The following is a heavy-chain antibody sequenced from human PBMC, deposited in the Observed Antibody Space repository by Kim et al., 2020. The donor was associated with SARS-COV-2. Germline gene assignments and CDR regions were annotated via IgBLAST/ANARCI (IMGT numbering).Heavy chain of an antibody. Sequence: GGSLRLSCAASGFTFDDYAMHWVRQAPGKGLEWVSGISWNSGSIGYADSVKGRFTISRDNAKNSLYLQMNSLRAEDTALYYCAKDRYCSSTSCYAGGYYYYGMDVGGQGATVPVSS. D-gene: IGHD2-2*01. CDR1: GFTFDDYA. CDR3: AKDRYCSSTSCYAGGYYYYGMDV. CDR2: ISWNSGSI. J-gene: IGHJ6*02. V-gene: IGHV3-9*01.